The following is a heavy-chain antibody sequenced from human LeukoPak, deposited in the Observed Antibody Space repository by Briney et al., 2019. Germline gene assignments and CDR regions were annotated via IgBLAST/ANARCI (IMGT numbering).Heavy chain of an antibody. CDR1: GFTFDTYA. CDR3: AKDPLYGDYGIDY. CDR2: ISSDGSNQ. Sequence: PGMSLRLSCAASGFTFDTYATHWVRQAPGKGLEWVAVISSDGSNQYYEDSVKGRFIISRDNSKNTLYLQMNSLSTEDTAVYYCAKDPLYGDYGIDYWGQGTLVTVSS. V-gene: IGHV3-30*18. J-gene: IGHJ4*02. D-gene: IGHD4-17*01.